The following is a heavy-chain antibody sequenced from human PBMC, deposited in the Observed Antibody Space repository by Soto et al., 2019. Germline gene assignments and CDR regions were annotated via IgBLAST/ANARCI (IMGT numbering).Heavy chain of an antibody. V-gene: IGHV1-46*01. CDR3: ARGGATIFGVIDY. CDR2: FLASGGNT. J-gene: IGHJ4*02. D-gene: IGHD3-3*02. CDR1: GYIFFSYY. Sequence: XSGKVSCKASGYIFFSYYIHWVRQAPGQGLEWMGRFLASGGNTFYAQRFRGRVSMTRDTSSTNTVSLELTSLTSDDTAVYYCARGGATIFGVIDYWGQGTRVTVSS.